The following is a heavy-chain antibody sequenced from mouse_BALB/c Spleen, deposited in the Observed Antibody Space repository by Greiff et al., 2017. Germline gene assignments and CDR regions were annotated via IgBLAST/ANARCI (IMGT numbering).Heavy chain of an antibody. J-gene: IGHJ4*01. CDR1: GFTFSDYY. CDR3: ARDRGDYYGSSYVYYAMDY. V-gene: IGHV5-4*02. Sequence: EVQLVESGGGLVKPGGSLKLSCAASGFTFSDYYMYWVRQTPEKRLEWVATISDGGSYTYYPDSVKGRFIISRDNAKNNLYLQMSSLKSEDTAMDYCARDRGDYYGSSYVYYAMDYWGQGTSVTVSA. D-gene: IGHD1-1*01. CDR2: ISDGGSYT.